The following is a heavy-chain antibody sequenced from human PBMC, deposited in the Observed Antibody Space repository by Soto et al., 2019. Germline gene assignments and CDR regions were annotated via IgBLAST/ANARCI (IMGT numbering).Heavy chain of an antibody. CDR3: ARGSSSSPHYYYGMDV. V-gene: IGHV1-69*01. CDR2: IIPIFGTA. J-gene: IGHJ6*02. Sequence: QVQLVQSGAEVKKPGSSVKVSCKASGGTFSSYAISWVRQAPGQGLEWMGGIIPIFGTANYAQKFQGRVTITADESTSTADMELSSLRSEDTAVYYCARGSSSSPHYYYGMDVWGQGTTVTVSS. D-gene: IGHD6-6*01. CDR1: GGTFSSYA.